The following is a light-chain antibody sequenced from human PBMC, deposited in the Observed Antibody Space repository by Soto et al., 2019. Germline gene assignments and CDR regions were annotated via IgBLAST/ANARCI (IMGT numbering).Light chain of an antibody. J-gene: IGKJ1*01. CDR1: QGVSSI. V-gene: IGKV3D-15*01. CDR3: QQYYSFPRT. Sequence: ETVMTQSPATLSVSPGDGATLSCRASQGVSSISLAWYQQKPGQAPRLLIYGASTRATGIPDRFSGSGSGTDFTLTISCLQSEDFATYYCQQYYSFPRTFGQGTKVDI. CDR2: GAS.